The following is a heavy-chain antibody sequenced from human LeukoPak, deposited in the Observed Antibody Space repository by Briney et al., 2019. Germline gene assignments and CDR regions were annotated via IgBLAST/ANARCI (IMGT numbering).Heavy chain of an antibody. Sequence: GGTLRLSCAASGLTFSSYGMSWVRQAPGRGLEWVSAISTTGGTTYYADSVKGRFSISRDNSNNTLYLQMNSLRAEDTAVYYCAKRTGRDTREYWGQGTLVTVSS. CDR3: AKRTGRDTREY. CDR2: ISTTGGTT. CDR1: GLTFSSYG. D-gene: IGHD5-18*01. J-gene: IGHJ4*02. V-gene: IGHV3-23*01.